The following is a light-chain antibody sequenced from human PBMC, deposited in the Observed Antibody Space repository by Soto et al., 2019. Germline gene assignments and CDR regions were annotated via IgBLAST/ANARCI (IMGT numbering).Light chain of an antibody. J-gene: IGLJ1*01. V-gene: IGLV1-40*01. CDR3: QSYDNSLSVYV. Sequence: QSVLTQPPSVSGAPGQRVTISCTGSSSNIGAHYDVHWYQQLPGTDPKLLIYGNSNRPSVVTDRFSGSKSGTSASLAITGLQAEDEAEYYCQSYDNSLSVYVFGTGTKLTVL. CDR2: GNS. CDR1: SSNIGAHYD.